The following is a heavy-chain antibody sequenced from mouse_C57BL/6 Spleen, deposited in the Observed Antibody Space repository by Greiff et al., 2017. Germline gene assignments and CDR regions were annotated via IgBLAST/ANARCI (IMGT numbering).Heavy chain of an antibody. CDR1: GYTFTDYY. Sequence: EVQLQQSGPELVKPGASVKISCKASGYTFTDYYMNWVKQSHGKSLEWIGDINPNNGGTSYNQKFKGKATLTVDKSSSTAYMELRSLTSEDSAVYYCARALYYDYPWGFDVWGTGTTVTVSS. V-gene: IGHV1-26*01. CDR2: INPNNGGT. D-gene: IGHD2-4*01. CDR3: ARALYYDYPWGFDV. J-gene: IGHJ1*03.